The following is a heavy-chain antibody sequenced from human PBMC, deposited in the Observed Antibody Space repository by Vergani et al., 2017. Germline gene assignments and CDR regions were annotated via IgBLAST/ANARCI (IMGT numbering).Heavy chain of an antibody. CDR3: ARDLVSTHSNYGVDQVGAVDY. J-gene: IGHJ4*02. Sequence: QVQLVQSGAEVKKPGASVKVSCKASGYTFTGYYMHWVRQAPGQGLEWMGWINPNSGGTNYAQKFQGRVTMTRDTSISTAYMELSRLRSDDTAVYYCARDLVSTHSNYGVDQVGAVDYWGQGTLVTVSS. D-gene: IGHD4-11*01. CDR1: GYTFTGYY. CDR2: INPNSGGT. V-gene: IGHV1-2*02.